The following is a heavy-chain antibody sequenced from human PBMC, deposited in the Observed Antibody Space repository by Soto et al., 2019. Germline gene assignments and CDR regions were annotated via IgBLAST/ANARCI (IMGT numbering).Heavy chain of an antibody. V-gene: IGHV4-59*12. CDR1: GGSISSYY. CDR3: ARLISIAAAGTNWFDP. J-gene: IGHJ5*02. D-gene: IGHD6-13*01. CDR2: IYYSGST. Sequence: SETLSLTCTVSGGSISSYYWSWIRQPPGKGLEWIGYIYYSGSTNYNPSLKSRVTISVDTSKNQFSLKLSSVTAADTAVYYCARLISIAAAGTNWFDPWGQGTLVTVSS.